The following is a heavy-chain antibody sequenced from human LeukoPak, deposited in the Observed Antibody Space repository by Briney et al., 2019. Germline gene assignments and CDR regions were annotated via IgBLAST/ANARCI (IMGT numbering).Heavy chain of an antibody. J-gene: IGHJ2*01. V-gene: IGHV4-59*01. CDR3: ARVYYSSSYDYWYFDL. Sequence: SETLSLTCTVSGGSIRSYYWSWVRQPPGKGLEWIGYIYYSGSTNYNPSLKSRVTISVDTSKNQFSLKLSSVTAADTAVYYCARVYYSSSYDYWYFDLWGRGTLVTVSS. D-gene: IGHD6-13*01. CDR2: IYYSGST. CDR1: GGSIRSYY.